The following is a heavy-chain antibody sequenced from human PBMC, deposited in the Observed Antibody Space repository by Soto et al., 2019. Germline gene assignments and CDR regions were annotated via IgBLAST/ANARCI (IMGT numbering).Heavy chain of an antibody. V-gene: IGHV4-30-4*08. CDR1: GGSISSNSFY. CDR3: ARNLRYSGSYYVGFDY. D-gene: IGHD1-26*01. J-gene: IGHJ4*02. Sequence: QLQRQESGPGLVKPSETLSLTCTVSGGSISSNSFYWGWIRQPPVKGLEWIGYIYYSGSTYYNPSLKSRVTISVDTSKNQFSLKLSSVTAADTAVYYCARNLRYSGSYYVGFDYWGQGTLVTVSS. CDR2: IYYSGST.